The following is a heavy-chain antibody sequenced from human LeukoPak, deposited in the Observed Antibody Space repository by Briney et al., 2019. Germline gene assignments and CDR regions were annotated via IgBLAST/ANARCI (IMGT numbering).Heavy chain of an antibody. D-gene: IGHD4-17*01. CDR3: AGGESNGAFDY. CDR2: INHSGST. CDR1: GGSFSGYY. Sequence: SETLSLTCAVYGGSFSGYYWSWIRQPPGKGLEWIGEINHSGSTNYNPSLKSRVTISVDTSKNQFSLKLSSVTAADTAVYYCAGGESNGAFDYWGQGTLVTVSS. J-gene: IGHJ4*02. V-gene: IGHV4-34*01.